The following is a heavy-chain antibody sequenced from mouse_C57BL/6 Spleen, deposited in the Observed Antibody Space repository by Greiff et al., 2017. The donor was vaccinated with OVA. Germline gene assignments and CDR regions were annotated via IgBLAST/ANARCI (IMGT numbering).Heavy chain of an antibody. CDR3: TSLANWGFAY. CDR1: GYTFTDYA. Sequence: QVQLQQSGAELVRPGASVTLSCKASGYTFTDYAMHWVKQTPVHGLEWIGAIDPETGGTAYNQKFKGKAILTADKSSSTAYMELRSLTSEDSAVYYCTSLANWGFAYWGQGTLVTVSA. V-gene: IGHV1-15*01. CDR2: IDPETGGT. D-gene: IGHD4-1*01. J-gene: IGHJ3*01.